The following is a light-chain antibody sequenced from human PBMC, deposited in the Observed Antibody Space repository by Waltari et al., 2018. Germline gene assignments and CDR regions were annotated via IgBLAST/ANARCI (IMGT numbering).Light chain of an antibody. CDR1: SSDVGCYNY. CDR2: EVS. CDR3: SSYAGNHVV. Sequence: QSALTQPPSASGSPGQSVPISCTGTSSDVGCYNYVSWYQHHPGKAPKLMIYEVSKRPSGVPDRFSGSKSGNTASLTVSGLQTEDEADYYCSSYAGNHVVFGGGTKLTVL. V-gene: IGLV2-8*01. J-gene: IGLJ2*01.